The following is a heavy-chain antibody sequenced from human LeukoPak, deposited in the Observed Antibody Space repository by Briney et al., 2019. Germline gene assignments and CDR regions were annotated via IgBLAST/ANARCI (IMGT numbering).Heavy chain of an antibody. CDR2: ISGSGGIT. J-gene: IGHJ4*02. CDR3: AKDPTDFDSSGQTYFDY. D-gene: IGHD3-22*01. Sequence: PGGSLRLSCVASGFTFSTYEMNWVRQAPGKGLEWVSGISGSGGITHYADSVRGRFTISRDNSKNTLYLQMNSLRAEDTAVYYCAKDPTDFDSSGQTYFDYWGQGSLVTVSS. CDR1: GFTFSTYE. V-gene: IGHV3-23*01.